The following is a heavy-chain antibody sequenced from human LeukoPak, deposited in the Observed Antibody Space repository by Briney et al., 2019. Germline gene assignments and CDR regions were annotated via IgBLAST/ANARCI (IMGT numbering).Heavy chain of an antibody. D-gene: IGHD4-17*01. Sequence: TGGSLRLSCAASGFTVSSDFMICVRQAPGRGLEWVSILYSGGNTYYAGSVKGRFTISRDNSKNTLYLQMNSLRAEDTAVYYCARQRGTTVTTYQVYWGQGTLVTVSS. CDR2: LYSGGNT. V-gene: IGHV3-66*04. CDR1: GFTVSSDF. J-gene: IGHJ4*02. CDR3: ARQRGTTVTTYQVY.